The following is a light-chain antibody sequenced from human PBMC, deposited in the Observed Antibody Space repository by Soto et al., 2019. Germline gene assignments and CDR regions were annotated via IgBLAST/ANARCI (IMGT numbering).Light chain of an antibody. CDR3: QQSYSFWT. CDR1: QSISRY. V-gene: IGKV1-39*01. CDR2: AAS. Sequence: DIQMTQSPSSLSASVGDRVTITCRASQSISRYLNWYQHKPGKAPNLLIYAASTLQSGVPSSFSSSGSGTDFPLTIRGLQPDYFATYYCQQSYSFWTFGQGTKVEIK. J-gene: IGKJ1*01.